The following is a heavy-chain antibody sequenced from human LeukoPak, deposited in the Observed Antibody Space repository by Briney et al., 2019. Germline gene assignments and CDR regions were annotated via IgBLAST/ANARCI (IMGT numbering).Heavy chain of an antibody. CDR3: ARNSDYVSGSTGDDAFDI. CDR2: VYTSGST. D-gene: IGHD1-26*01. Sequence: PSETLSLTCTVSGRSISSYYWSWIRQPAGKGLEWIGRVYTSGSTNYNPSLKSRVTMSVDTSKNQFSLKLSSVTAADTAVYYCARNSDYVSGSTGDDAFDIWGQGTMVTVSS. J-gene: IGHJ3*02. V-gene: IGHV4-4*07. CDR1: GRSISSYY.